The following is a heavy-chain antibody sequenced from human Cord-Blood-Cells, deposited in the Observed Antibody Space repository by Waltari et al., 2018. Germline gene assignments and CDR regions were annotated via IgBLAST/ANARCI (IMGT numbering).Heavy chain of an antibody. V-gene: IGHV3-30-3*01. D-gene: IGHD1-7*01. Sequence: QVQLVESGGGVVQPGRSVRLSCGASGFTFSSYDMHLGRQAPGKGLEWVAVISYDGSNKYYADSVKGRFTISRDNSKNTLYLQMNSLRAEDTAVYYCARDPYRYNWNYGDAFDIWGQGTMVTVSS. CDR2: ISYDGSNK. CDR3: ARDPYRYNWNYGDAFDI. CDR1: GFTFSSYD. J-gene: IGHJ3*02.